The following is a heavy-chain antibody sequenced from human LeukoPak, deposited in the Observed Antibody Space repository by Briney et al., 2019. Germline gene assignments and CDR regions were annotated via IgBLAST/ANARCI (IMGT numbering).Heavy chain of an antibody. V-gene: IGHV3-21*01. CDR2: ISTSSSYI. J-gene: IGHJ4*02. CDR3: ARDTDTAMIAGVDY. CDR1: GFTFSSYS. D-gene: IGHD5-18*01. Sequence: GGSLRLSCAASGFTFSSYSMNWVRQAPGKGLEWVSSISTSSSYIYYADSVKGRFTISRDNAKNSLYLQMNSLTAEDTAVYYCARDTDTAMIAGVDYWGQGTLVTVSS.